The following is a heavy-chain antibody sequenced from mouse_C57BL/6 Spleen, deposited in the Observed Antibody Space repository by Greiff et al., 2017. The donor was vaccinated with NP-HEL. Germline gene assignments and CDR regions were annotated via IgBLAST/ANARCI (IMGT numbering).Heavy chain of an antibody. V-gene: IGHV5-4*01. J-gene: IGHJ1*03. CDR2: ISDGGSYT. D-gene: IGHD1-1*01. Sequence: DVMLVESGGGLVKPGGSLKLSCAASGFTFSSYAMSWVRQTPEKRLEWVATISDGGSYTYYPDNVKGRFTISRDNAKNNLYLQMSHLKSEDTAMYYCARDAHYYGSSYYWYCDVWGTGTTVTVSS. CDR1: GFTFSSYA. CDR3: ARDAHYYGSSYYWYCDV.